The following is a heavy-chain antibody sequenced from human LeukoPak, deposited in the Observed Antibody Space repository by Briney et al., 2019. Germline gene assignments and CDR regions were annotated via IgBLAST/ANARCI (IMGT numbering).Heavy chain of an antibody. CDR1: GFTFSDHY. Sequence: GGSLRLSCAASGFTFSDHYMDWVRQAPGKGLEWVGRTRNKANSYTTEYAASVKGRFTISRDDSKNSLYLQMNSLKTEDTAVYYCATVIGPPPHTDWFDPWGQGTLVTVSS. D-gene: IGHD4-17*01. CDR3: ATVIGPPPHTDWFDP. CDR2: TRNKANSYTT. J-gene: IGHJ5*02. V-gene: IGHV3-72*01.